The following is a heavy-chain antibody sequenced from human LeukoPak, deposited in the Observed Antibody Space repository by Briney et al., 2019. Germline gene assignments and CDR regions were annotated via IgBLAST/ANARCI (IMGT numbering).Heavy chain of an antibody. V-gene: IGHV1-69*04. CDR3: ARVASHSQDY. CDR1: GGTFSSYA. CDR2: IIPILGIA. Sequence: ASVRVSCKASGGTFSSYAISWVRQAPGQGLEWMGRIIPILGIANYAQKFQGRVTITADKSTSTAYMELSSLRSEDTAVYYCARVASHSQDYWGQGTLVTVSS. J-gene: IGHJ4*02.